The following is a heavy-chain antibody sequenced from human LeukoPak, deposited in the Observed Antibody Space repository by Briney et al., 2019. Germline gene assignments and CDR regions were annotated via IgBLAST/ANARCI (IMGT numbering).Heavy chain of an antibody. J-gene: IGHJ4*02. CDR2: IYYSGST. CDR3: ARVSRFFDYGDYVSSYYFDY. Sequence: SETLSLTCTVSGGSVSSGSYYWSWIRQPPGKGLEWIGYIYYSGSTNYNPSLKSRVTISVDTSKNQFSLKLSSVTAADTAVYYCARVSRFFDYGDYVSSYYFDYWGQGTLVTVSS. D-gene: IGHD4-17*01. CDR1: GGSVSSGSYY. V-gene: IGHV4-61*01.